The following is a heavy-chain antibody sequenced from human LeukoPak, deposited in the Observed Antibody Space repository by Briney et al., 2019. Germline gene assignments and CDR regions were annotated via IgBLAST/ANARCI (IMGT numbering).Heavy chain of an antibody. J-gene: IGHJ5*02. Sequence: GASVKVSCKASGYTFTSYGISWVRQAPGQGLEWMGWISAYNGNTNYAQKLQGRVNMTTDTSTSTAYMELRSLRSDDTAVYYCARGASYYYDSSGYYWFDPWGQGTLVTVSS. D-gene: IGHD3-22*01. V-gene: IGHV1-18*01. CDR3: ARGASYYYDSSGYYWFDP. CDR2: ISAYNGNT. CDR1: GYTFTSYG.